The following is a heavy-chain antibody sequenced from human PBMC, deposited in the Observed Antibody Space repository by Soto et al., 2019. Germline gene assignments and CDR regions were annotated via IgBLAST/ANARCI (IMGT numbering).Heavy chain of an antibody. CDR2: ITGTSYTI. CDR1: GLSFGAYG. J-gene: IGHJ6*02. D-gene: IGHD1-26*01. CDR3: VKGPRWDEDYYYGMDV. V-gene: IGHV3-48*02. Sequence: EVQLVESGGGSVQPGGSLTLSCVASGLSFGAYGMNCVRQAPGQGLEWIAYITGTSYTIDYADSVKGRFTISRDNGRNSVFLHMNSLRHDDTAVYHCVKGPRWDEDYYYGMDVWGPGTTVIVSS.